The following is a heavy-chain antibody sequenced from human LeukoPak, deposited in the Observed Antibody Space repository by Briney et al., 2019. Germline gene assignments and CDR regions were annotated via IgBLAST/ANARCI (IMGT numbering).Heavy chain of an antibody. D-gene: IGHD2-2*01. CDR3: ARTETWCSSTSCYPKDLYYYYYYMDV. J-gene: IGHJ6*03. CDR2: IIPIFGTA. V-gene: IGHV1-69*01. Sequence: GSSVKVSCKASGGTFSSYAISWVRQAPRQGLEWMGGIIPIFGTANYAQKFQGRVTITADESTSTAYMELSSLRSEDTAVYYCARTETWCSSTSCYPKDLYYYYYYMDVWGKGTTVTVSS. CDR1: GGTFSSYA.